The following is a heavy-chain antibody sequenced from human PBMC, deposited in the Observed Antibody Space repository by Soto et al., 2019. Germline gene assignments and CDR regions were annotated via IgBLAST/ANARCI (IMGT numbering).Heavy chain of an antibody. V-gene: IGHV4-30-4*01. CDR2: IYYSGST. CDR3: ASNDYGDQKPPFPDY. D-gene: IGHD4-17*01. CDR1: GGSISSGDYY. Sequence: QVQLQESGPGLVKPSQTLSLTCTVSGGSISSGDYYWSWIRQPPGKGLEWIGYIYYSGSTYYNPSLKSRVTISGDTSNNQFSLKLSSVTAADTAVYYCASNDYGDQKPPFPDYWGQGTLVTVSS. J-gene: IGHJ4*02.